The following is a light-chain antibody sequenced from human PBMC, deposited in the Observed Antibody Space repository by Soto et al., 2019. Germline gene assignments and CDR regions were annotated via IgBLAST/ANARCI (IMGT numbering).Light chain of an antibody. J-gene: IGKJ4*01. CDR2: LGS. CDR1: RNLLHSNGYYY. Sequence: EIVLTQSPLSLPVTPGEPASISCRSSRNLLHSNGYYYLDWYLQKPGQSPQLLIYLGSNRASGVPDRCSGRGSGTDFTLTISRVEAEDVVVYFCAQGIATPFTFGGVTKVEIK. CDR3: AQGIATPFT. V-gene: IGKV2-28*01.